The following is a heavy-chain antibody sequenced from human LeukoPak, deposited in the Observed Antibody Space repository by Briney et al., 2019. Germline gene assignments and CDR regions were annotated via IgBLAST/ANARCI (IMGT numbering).Heavy chain of an antibody. CDR3: ARGTLITGTTGYYMDV. J-gene: IGHJ6*03. CDR2: MNPNSGNT. V-gene: IGHV1-8*03. Sequence: ASVKVSCKASGYTFTSYDVNWVRQATGQGLEWMGWMNPNSGNTGYAQKFQGRVTITRNTSISTAYMELSSLRSEDTAVYYCARGTLITGTTGYYMDVWGKGTTVTVSS. CDR1: GYTFTSYD. D-gene: IGHD1-7*01.